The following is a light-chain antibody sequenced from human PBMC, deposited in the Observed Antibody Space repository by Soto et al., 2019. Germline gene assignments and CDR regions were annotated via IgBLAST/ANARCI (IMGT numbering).Light chain of an antibody. V-gene: IGKV3-15*01. CDR2: GAS. CDR1: QSVSSN. CDR3: QQYNNCPPYP. J-gene: IGKJ2*01. Sequence: EIVMTQSPATLSVSPGERATLSCRASQSVSSNLAWYQQKPGQAPGLLIYGASTRATGIPARFSGSGSGTEFTLTISSLQSEDFAVYYCQQYNNCPPYPFGQGTKVDI.